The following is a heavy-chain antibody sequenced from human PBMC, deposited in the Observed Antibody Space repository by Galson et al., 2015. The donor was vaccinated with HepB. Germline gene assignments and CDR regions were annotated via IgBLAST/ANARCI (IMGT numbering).Heavy chain of an antibody. V-gene: IGHV3-9*01. Sequence: SLRLSCAASGFNFYAYDMHWVRQGPGKGLEWVSSISWNSGFIDYADSVKGRFTLSRDNAKNSLYLQMDSLRPEDTALYFCARVRSAAREKDALDIWGRGTMVTVSS. CDR2: ISWNSGFI. CDR1: GFNFYAYD. CDR3: ARVRSAAREKDALDI. J-gene: IGHJ3*02. D-gene: IGHD3-10*01.